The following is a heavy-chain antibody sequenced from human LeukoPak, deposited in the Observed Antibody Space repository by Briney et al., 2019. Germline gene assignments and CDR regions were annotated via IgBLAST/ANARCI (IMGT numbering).Heavy chain of an antibody. CDR2: IKSKGDGETI. J-gene: IGHJ4*02. Sequence: GGSLRLSCAASGFTFTNAWMSWVRQAPGKGLEWGGRIKSKGDGETIDNAAPVKGRFTMSRDDSKATLYLQMNSLKAEDTAVYYCTTDLGLTMIRGVSVYWGQGALVTVSS. D-gene: IGHD3-10*01. V-gene: IGHV3-15*01. CDR1: GFTFTNAW. CDR3: TTDLGLTMIRGVSVY.